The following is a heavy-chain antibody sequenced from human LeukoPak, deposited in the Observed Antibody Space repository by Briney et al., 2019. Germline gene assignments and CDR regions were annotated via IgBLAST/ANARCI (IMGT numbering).Heavy chain of an antibody. V-gene: IGHV3-23*01. CDR3: ARAINGSYRFHH. CDR2: ISGSGVTT. D-gene: IGHD3-22*01. CDR1: GFTFSTYA. Sequence: WGSRRLSCAGSGFTFSTYAMSWVRQAPGRGLEWVSSISGSGVTTYYVDSVKGRFTISRDNSKNTLNLQISSLRAEATAVYYCARAINGSYRFHHWGQGALVSVSS. J-gene: IGHJ1*01.